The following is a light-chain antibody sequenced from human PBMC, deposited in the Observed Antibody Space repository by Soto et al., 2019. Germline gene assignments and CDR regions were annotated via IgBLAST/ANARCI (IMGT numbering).Light chain of an antibody. CDR1: QSVYSNF. V-gene: IGKV3-20*01. Sequence: EIVLTQSPGTLSLSPGERATLSCRASQSVYSNFLAWYQQKPGQAPRLLIYGASSRATGIPDRFSGSASGTDFTLTISRLEPEDFAVDYCQQYGVSWTFGQGTKVEIK. CDR2: GAS. CDR3: QQYGVSWT. J-gene: IGKJ1*01.